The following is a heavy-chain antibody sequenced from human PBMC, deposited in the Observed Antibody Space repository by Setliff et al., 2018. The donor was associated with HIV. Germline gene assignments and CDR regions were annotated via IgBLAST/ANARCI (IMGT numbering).Heavy chain of an antibody. CDR2: IHYSGST. J-gene: IGHJ4*02. CDR1: GASISSNNW. D-gene: IGHD2-2*01. V-gene: IGHV4-4*02. CDR3: AREVPARQHFDF. Sequence: SETLSLTCAVSGASISSNNWWTWVRQPPGRGLEWIGEIHYSGSTNYNPSLKSRVTISVDKSRGQFSLKVNSVTAADTAVYYCAREVPARQHFDFWGQGTLVTVSS.